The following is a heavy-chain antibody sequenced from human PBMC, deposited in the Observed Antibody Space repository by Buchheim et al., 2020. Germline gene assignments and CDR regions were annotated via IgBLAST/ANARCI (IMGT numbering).Heavy chain of an antibody. V-gene: IGHV4-30-4*01. Sequence: QVQLQESGPGLVKPSQTLSLACTVSGASISYGDYNWSWIRQPPGKVLEWIGYISYSGNPYYNQSLKSRATISADTSKNQFSLRLSSVTAADTAVYYCARYRTSGSQFDQWGQGTL. CDR3: ARYRTSGSQFDQ. D-gene: IGHD3-10*01. J-gene: IGHJ4*02. CDR2: ISYSGNP. CDR1: GASISYGDYN.